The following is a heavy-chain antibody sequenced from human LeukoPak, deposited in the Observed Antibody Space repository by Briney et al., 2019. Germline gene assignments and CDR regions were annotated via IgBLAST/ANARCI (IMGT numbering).Heavy chain of an antibody. CDR3: ASSGTTRHYYYYGMDV. V-gene: IGHV4-61*02. CDR2: IYTSGST. CDR1: GGSISSGSYY. J-gene: IGHJ6*02. Sequence: SETLSLTCTVSGGSISSGSYYWSWIRQPAGTGLEWIGRIYTSGSTNYNPSLKSRVTISVDTSKNQFSLKLSSVTAADTAVYYCASSGTTRHYYYYGMDVWGQGTTVTVSS. D-gene: IGHD1-7*01.